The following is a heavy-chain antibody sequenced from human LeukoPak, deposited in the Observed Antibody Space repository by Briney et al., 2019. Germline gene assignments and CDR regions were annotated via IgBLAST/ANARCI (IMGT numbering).Heavy chain of an antibody. V-gene: IGHV4-34*01. D-gene: IGHD3-10*01. CDR1: GVSFSGYY. CDR2: INQSGST. CDR3: AREGSGSYYNYYYFYMDV. J-gene: IGHJ6*03. Sequence: PSETLSLTCAVYGVSFSGYYWSWVRQPPGNGLEWIGEINQSGSTNYHPSLKSRVTMSGDKSKTQFSLRLSSVTAADTAVYYCAREGSGSYYNYYYFYMDVWGKGTTVTISS.